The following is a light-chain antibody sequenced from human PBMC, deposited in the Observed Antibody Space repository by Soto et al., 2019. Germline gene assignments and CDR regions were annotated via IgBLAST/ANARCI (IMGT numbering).Light chain of an antibody. V-gene: IGKV3-15*01. J-gene: IGKJ3*01. CDR1: QSVGRN. Sequence: IVVTQSPGILSVSPGDRATLSCRASQSVGRNLAWYQQKPGQAPTLLIYAASTRATGLPAIFSGSGSGTDFALTVSSLQSEDFEVYYCQEYSKWPLFTFGPGTRVDIK. CDR2: AAS. CDR3: QEYSKWPLFT.